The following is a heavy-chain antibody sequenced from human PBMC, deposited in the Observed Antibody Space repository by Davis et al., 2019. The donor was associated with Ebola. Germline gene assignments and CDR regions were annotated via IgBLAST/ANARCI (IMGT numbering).Heavy chain of an antibody. D-gene: IGHD6-6*01. CDR1: GYTFTSYG. V-gene: IGHV1-69*13. CDR2: IIPIFGTA. J-gene: IGHJ4*02. CDR3: ARAGEQLVRSFFDY. Sequence: SVKVSCKASGYTFTSYGISWVRQAPGQGLEWMGGIIPIFGTANYAQKFQGRVTITADESTSTAYMELSSLRSEDTAVYYCARAGEQLVRSFFDYWGQGTLVTVSS.